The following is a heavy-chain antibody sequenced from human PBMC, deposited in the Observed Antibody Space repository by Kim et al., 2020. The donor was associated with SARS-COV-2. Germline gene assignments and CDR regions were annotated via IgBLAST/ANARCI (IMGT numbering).Heavy chain of an antibody. D-gene: IGHD6-13*01. CDR3: AKGHRIAAAGYYYYYGMDV. Sequence: RFTISRDNAKNSLYLQMNSLRAEDTALYYCAKGHRIAAAGYYYYYGMDVWGQGTTVTVSS. J-gene: IGHJ6*02. V-gene: IGHV3-9*01.